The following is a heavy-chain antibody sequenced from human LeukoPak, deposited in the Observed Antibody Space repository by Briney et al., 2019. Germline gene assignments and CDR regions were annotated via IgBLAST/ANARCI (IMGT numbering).Heavy chain of an antibody. CDR1: GFTFSSYA. D-gene: IGHD6-6*01. CDR2: ISYDGSNK. J-gene: IGHJ3*02. CDR3: ARSSSYAFDI. V-gene: IGHV3-30*04. Sequence: GGSLRLSCAASGFTFSSYAMHWVRQAPGKGLEWVAVISYDGSNKYYADSVKGRFTISRDNSKNTLYLQMSSLRAEDTAVYYCARSSSYAFDIWGQGTMVTVSS.